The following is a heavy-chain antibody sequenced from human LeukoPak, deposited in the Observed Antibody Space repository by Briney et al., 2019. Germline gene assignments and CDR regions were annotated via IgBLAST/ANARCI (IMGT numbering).Heavy chain of an antibody. V-gene: IGHV1-18*01. CDR1: GYTFTSYG. Sequence: ASVNVSCKASGYTFTSYGISWVRQAPGQGLEWMGWISAYNGNTNYAQKLQGRVTMTTDTSTSTAYMELRSLRSDDTAVYYCAAAPVTYYDFWSGYLYGMDVWGQGTTVTVSS. J-gene: IGHJ6*02. CDR3: AAAPVTYYDFWSGYLYGMDV. D-gene: IGHD3-3*01. CDR2: ISAYNGNT.